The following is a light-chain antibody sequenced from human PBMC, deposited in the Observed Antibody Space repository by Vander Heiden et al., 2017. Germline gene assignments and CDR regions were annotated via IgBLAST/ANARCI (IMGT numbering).Light chain of an antibody. V-gene: IGKV2-28*01. CDR2: VGS. CDR3: MQDQQYPRG. CDR1: PSLLNQSSNSY. Sequence: PVAPSTGASMSSPSLLNQSSNSYLDWYQQKPGKSPKLLIYVGSNLECGVPDRFSGSGSGTDFTLNISRVESEDVGVYYCMQDQQYPRGFGQGTRLEIK. J-gene: IGKJ5*01.